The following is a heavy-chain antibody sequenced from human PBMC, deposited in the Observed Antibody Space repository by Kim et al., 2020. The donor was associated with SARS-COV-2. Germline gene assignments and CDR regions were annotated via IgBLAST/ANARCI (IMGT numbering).Heavy chain of an antibody. V-gene: IGHV3-9*01. J-gene: IGHJ4*02. CDR2: LTWNGGDT. Sequence: GGSLRLSCTASGFTFDDYAINWVRQAPGRGLEWVSSLTWNGGDTDYVDSVKGRFTISRDNAENSVYLQMNSLRAEDTAFYYCAKDFWSSGQRHIDNWGQG. CDR3: AKDFWSSGQRHIDN. D-gene: IGHD6-19*01. CDR1: GFTFDDYA.